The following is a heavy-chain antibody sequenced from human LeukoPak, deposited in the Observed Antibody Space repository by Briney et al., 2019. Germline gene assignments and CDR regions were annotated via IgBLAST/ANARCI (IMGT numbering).Heavy chain of an antibody. Sequence: SETLSLTCTVSGGSISSSSYYWGWIRQPPGKGLEWIGSIYYSGSTYYNPSLKSRVTISVDTPKNQFSLKLSSVTAADTAVYYCARQLVYYDFWSGYEDYWGQGTLVTVSS. D-gene: IGHD3-3*01. CDR3: ARQLVYYDFWSGYEDY. CDR2: IYYSGST. CDR1: GGSISSSSYY. V-gene: IGHV4-39*01. J-gene: IGHJ4*02.